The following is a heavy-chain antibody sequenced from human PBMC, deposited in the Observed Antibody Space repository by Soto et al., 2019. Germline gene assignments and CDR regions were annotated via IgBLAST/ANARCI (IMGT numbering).Heavy chain of an antibody. D-gene: IGHD2-15*01. CDR1: GGSISSGGYY. Sequence: QVQLQESGPGLVKPSQTLSLTCTVSGGSISSGGYYWSWIRQHPGKGLEWIGYIYYSGSTYYNPSLTSRVTISVDTSKHLFSLKLSSVTAADTAVYYCARGCSGGSCDGGWFDPWGQGTLVTVSS. V-gene: IGHV4-31*03. J-gene: IGHJ5*02. CDR2: IYYSGST. CDR3: ARGCSGGSCDGGWFDP.